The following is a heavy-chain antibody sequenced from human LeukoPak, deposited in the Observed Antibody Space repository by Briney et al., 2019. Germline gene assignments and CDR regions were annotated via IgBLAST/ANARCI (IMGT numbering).Heavy chain of an antibody. J-gene: IGHJ5*02. CDR1: GGSISSNNW. V-gene: IGHV4-4*02. CDR2: IYYSGST. CDR3: ARDWNWFDP. Sequence: PSGTLSLTCAVSGGSISSNNWWGWVRQPPGKGLEWIGYIYYSGSTNYNPSLKSRVTISVDTSKNQFSLKLSSVTAADTAVYYCARDWNWFDPWGQGTLVTVSS.